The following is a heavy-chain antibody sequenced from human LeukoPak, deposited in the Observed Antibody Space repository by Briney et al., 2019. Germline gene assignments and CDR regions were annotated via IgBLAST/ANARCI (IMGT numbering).Heavy chain of an antibody. CDR3: ARDPSRSCAGGNCFSS. CDR2: VFFSGNT. Sequence: PSETLSLTCSVSGYSISNGYYWGWIRQPPGKGLEWIGSVFFSGNTYYEPSLKSRVTISVATSTNQFSLNVRSVSAADTAVYYCARDPSRSCAGGNCFSSWGQGTLVIVSS. CDR1: GYSISNGYY. D-gene: IGHD2-15*01. V-gene: IGHV4-38-2*02. J-gene: IGHJ5*02.